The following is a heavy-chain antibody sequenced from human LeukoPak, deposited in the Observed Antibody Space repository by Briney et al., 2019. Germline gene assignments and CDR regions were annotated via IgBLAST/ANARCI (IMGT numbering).Heavy chain of an antibody. J-gene: IGHJ6*03. V-gene: IGHV3-21*01. CDR2: ISSSSTYI. CDR3: AKDLYSSGPGRYMDV. D-gene: IGHD6-19*01. CDR1: GFTFSTYS. Sequence: GGSLRLSCAASGFTFSTYSMNWVRQAPGKGLEWVSSISSSSTYIYYADSVKGRFTISRDNAKNSLYLQMNSLRAEDTAVYYCAKDLYSSGPGRYMDVWGKGTTVTVSS.